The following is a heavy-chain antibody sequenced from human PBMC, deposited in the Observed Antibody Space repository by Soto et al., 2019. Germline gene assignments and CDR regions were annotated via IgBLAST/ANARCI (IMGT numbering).Heavy chain of an antibody. D-gene: IGHD1-20*01. Sequence: GGSLRLSCAASGFTFDDYTMHWVRQAPGKGLEWVPLISWDGGSTYYADSVKGRFTISRDNSKNSLYLQMNSLRTEDTALYYCAKDGLRYNWNYFDYWGQGTLVTVSS. J-gene: IGHJ4*02. V-gene: IGHV3-43*01. CDR2: ISWDGGST. CDR1: GFTFDDYT. CDR3: AKDGLRYNWNYFDY.